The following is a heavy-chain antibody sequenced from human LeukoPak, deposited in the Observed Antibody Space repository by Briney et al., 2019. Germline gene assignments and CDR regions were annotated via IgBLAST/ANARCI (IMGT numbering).Heavy chain of an antibody. CDR1: GFTFSSYS. CDR3: ARQLYGSQIITAL. J-gene: IGHJ4*02. Sequence: GGSLRLSCAASGFTFSSYSMNWVRQAPGKGLEWVSSISSSSTYIYYADSVKGRFTISRDNSKNTLYLQMVSLRAEDTAVYYCARQLYGSQIITALWGQGTLVTVSS. CDR2: ISSSSTYI. V-gene: IGHV3-21*04. D-gene: IGHD4-17*01.